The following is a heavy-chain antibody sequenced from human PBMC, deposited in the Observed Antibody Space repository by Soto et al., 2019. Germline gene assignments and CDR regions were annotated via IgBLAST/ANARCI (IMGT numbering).Heavy chain of an antibody. J-gene: IGHJ4*02. CDR2: IKSKTDGGTT. V-gene: IGHV3-15*01. CDR1: GFTFSNAW. D-gene: IGHD6-19*01. Sequence: GGSLRLSCAASGFTFSNAWMSWVRQAPGKGLEWVGRIKSKTDGGTTDYAAPVKGRFTISRDDSKNTLYLQMNSLKTEDTAVYYCTTDLEEQWLAIDYWGQGTLVTVSS. CDR3: TTDLEEQWLAIDY.